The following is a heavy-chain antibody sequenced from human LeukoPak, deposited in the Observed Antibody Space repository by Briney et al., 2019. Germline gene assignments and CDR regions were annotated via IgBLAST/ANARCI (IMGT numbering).Heavy chain of an antibody. J-gene: IGHJ4*02. V-gene: IGHV1-2*04. CDR1: GYTCTGYY. CDR3: ARDRGYSGYDFGY. CDR2: ISPNSGGT. Sequence: GASVKVSCKASGYTCTGYYMHWVRQAPGQGLEWMGWISPNSGGTNYAQKFQGWVTMTRDTSISTAYMELSRLRSDDTAVYYCARDRGYSGYDFGYWGQGTLVTVSS. D-gene: IGHD5-12*01.